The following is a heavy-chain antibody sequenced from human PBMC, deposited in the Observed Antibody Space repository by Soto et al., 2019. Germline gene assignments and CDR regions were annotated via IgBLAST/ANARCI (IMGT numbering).Heavy chain of an antibody. V-gene: IGHV3-7*01. J-gene: IGHJ3*02. CDR1: GFTFSSYW. Sequence: EVQLVESGGGLVQPGGSLRLSCAASGFTFSSYWMIWVRQAPGKGLEWVANIKQDGSEKYYVASVKGRFTISRDNAKNSLYLQMNSLRAEDTAVYYCARGYCGGDCYHIDAFDIWGQGTMVTVSS. D-gene: IGHD2-21*01. CDR3: ARGYCGGDCYHIDAFDI. CDR2: IKQDGSEK.